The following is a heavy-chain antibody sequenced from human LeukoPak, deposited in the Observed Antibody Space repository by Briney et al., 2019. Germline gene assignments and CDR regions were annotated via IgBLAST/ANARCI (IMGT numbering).Heavy chain of an antibody. CDR2: ISAYNGNT. CDR1: GYTFTSYG. D-gene: IGHD6-19*01. J-gene: IGHJ3*02. V-gene: IGHV1-18*01. Sequence: ASVTVSCKASGYTFTSYGISWVRQAPGQGLEWMGWISAYNGNTNYAQKLQGRVTMTTDTSTSTAYMELRSLRSDDTAVYYCAREAPVAAGSDAFDIWGQGTMVTVSS. CDR3: AREAPVAAGSDAFDI.